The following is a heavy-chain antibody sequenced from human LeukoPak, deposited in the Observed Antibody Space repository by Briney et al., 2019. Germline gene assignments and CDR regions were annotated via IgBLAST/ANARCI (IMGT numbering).Heavy chain of an antibody. Sequence: GGSLRLSCAASGFTFSSYGMHWVRQAPGKGLEWVAVIWYDGSNKYYADSVKGRFTISRDNSKNTLYLQMNSLRAEDTAVYYCAKDRVSSVFDYWGQGTLVTVS. CDR2: IWYDGSNK. J-gene: IGHJ4*02. V-gene: IGHV3-33*06. CDR1: GFTFSSYG. CDR3: AKDRVSSVFDY. D-gene: IGHD6-6*01.